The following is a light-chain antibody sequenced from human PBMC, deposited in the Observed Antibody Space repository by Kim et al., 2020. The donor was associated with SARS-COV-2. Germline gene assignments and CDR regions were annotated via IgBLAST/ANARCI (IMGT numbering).Light chain of an antibody. Sequence: QSITIACSGTSSDVGGYNYVCWHQQQPGKAPELLIFVFSYRPSGFSNRFSGSKSGNTASLTISGLQAEDEAHYYCSSYTSSATCVVFGGGTQLTVL. CDR2: VFS. V-gene: IGLV2-14*03. J-gene: IGLJ2*01. CDR3: SSYTSSATCVV. CDR1: SSDVGGYNY.